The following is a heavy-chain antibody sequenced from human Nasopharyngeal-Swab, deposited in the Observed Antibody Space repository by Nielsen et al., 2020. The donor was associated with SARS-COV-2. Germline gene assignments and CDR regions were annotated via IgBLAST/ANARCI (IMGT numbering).Heavy chain of an antibody. D-gene: IGHD4-23*01. V-gene: IGHV3-74*01. CDR3: ARDIGGFGGY. CDR2: IDTGGTRT. CDR1: GFSFSSFW. Sequence: GGSLRLSCAASGFSFSSFWMHWVRQVPGEGLGWVSRIDTGGTRTDYAESVKGRFTISRDNAKNTLYLQMNNLRPEDTAVYYCARDIGGFGGYWGQGTLVTVSS. J-gene: IGHJ4*01.